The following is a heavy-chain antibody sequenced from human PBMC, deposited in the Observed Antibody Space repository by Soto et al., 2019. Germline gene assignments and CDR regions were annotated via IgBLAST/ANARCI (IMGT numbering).Heavy chain of an antibody. J-gene: IGHJ4*02. Sequence: EVQVLESGGGLVQPGGSLRLSCAASGFTFSSYAMSWVRQAPGQGLEWVSAISGSGSNPYYADSVKGRFTISRDNSKNTLYLQMNSLIAEDTALYYFAKTASMTIRDGFDHWGEGTLVTVSS. CDR3: AKTASMTIRDGFDH. D-gene: IGHD4-17*01. CDR1: GFTFSSYA. CDR2: ISGSGSNP. V-gene: IGHV3-23*01.